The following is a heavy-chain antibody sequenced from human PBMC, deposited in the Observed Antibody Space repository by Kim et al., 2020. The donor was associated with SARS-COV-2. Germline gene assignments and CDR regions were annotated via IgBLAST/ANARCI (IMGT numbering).Heavy chain of an antibody. D-gene: IGHD3-10*01. CDR2: ISGSGGST. V-gene: IGHV3-23*01. CDR1: GFTFSSYA. Sequence: GGSLRLSCAASGFTFSSYAMSWVRQAPGKGLEWVSAISGSGGSTYYADSVKGRFTISRDNSKNTLYLQMNSLRAEDTAVYYCAKVPPTMVRGVITMGVAACFDYWGQGTLVTVSS. J-gene: IGHJ4*02. CDR3: AKVPPTMVRGVITMGVAACFDY.